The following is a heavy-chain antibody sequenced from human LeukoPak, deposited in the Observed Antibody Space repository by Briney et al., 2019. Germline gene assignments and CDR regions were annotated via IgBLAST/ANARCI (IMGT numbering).Heavy chain of an antibody. D-gene: IGHD3-10*01. CDR3: ARGYYGSGSHCCHMDV. CDR1: VGSFSGYY. V-gene: IGHV4-34*01. CDR2: INPSGSN. Sequence: PSETLSLTCAVYVGSFSGYYWSWIRQPPGKGLEWIGEINPSGSNTYNSSLKSRVTISVDPSKNQFSLKLSSVTAADTAVYYCARGYYGSGSHCCHMDVWGKGTTITVS. J-gene: IGHJ6*03.